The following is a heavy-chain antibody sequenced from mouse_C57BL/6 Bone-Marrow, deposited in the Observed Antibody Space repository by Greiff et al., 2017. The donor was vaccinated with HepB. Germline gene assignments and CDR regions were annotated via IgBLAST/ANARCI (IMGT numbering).Heavy chain of an antibody. CDR2: IWRGGST. CDR3: AKYELGREAMDY. V-gene: IGHV2-5*01. J-gene: IGHJ4*01. Sequence: VQLVESGPGLVQPSQSLSITCTVSGFSLTSYGVHWVRQSPGKGLEWLGVIWRGGSTDYNAAFMSRLSITKDNSKSQVFFKMNSLQADDTAIYYCAKYELGREAMDYWGQGTSVTVSS. D-gene: IGHD4-1*01. CDR1: GFSLTSYG.